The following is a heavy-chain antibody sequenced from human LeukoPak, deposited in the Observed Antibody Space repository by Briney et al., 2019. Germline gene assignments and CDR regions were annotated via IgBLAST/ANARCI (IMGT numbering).Heavy chain of an antibody. CDR2: ISYDRSNK. Sequence: GRSLRLSCAASGFTFSSYAMHWVRQAPGKGPGWVAVISYDRSNKYYADSVKGRFTISRDNSKNTLYLQMNSLRAEDTAVYYCARSALTMVRGVFQHWGQGTLVTVSS. J-gene: IGHJ1*01. D-gene: IGHD3-10*01. V-gene: IGHV3-30*04. CDR1: GFTFSSYA. CDR3: ARSALTMVRGVFQH.